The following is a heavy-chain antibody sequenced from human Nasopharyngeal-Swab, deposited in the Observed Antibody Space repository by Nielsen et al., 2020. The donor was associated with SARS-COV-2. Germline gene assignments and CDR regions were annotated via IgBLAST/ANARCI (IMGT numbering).Heavy chain of an antibody. J-gene: IGHJ6*02. CDR2: ISGSGGST. V-gene: IGHV3-23*01. Sequence: GESLKISCAASGFTFSSYAMSWVRQAPGKGLEWVSAISGSGGSTYYADSVKGRFTISRDNSKNTLYLQMNSLRAEDTAVYYCAKVVSTVSHDYYYGMDVWGQGTTVIVSS. D-gene: IGHD4-17*01. CDR1: GFTFSSYA. CDR3: AKVVSTVSHDYYYGMDV.